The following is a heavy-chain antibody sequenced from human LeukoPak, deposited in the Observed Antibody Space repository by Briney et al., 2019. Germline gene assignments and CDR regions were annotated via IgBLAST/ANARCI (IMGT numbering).Heavy chain of an antibody. CDR3: ARVPTVTFFDY. V-gene: IGHV4-39*07. CDR2: IYYSVST. Sequence: SFTSYWIGWVRQMPGKGLEWIGSIYYSVSTYYNPSLKSRVTISVDTSKNQFSLKLSSVTAADTAVYYCARVPTVTFFDYWGQGTLVTVSS. J-gene: IGHJ4*02. CDR1: SFTSYW. D-gene: IGHD4-17*01.